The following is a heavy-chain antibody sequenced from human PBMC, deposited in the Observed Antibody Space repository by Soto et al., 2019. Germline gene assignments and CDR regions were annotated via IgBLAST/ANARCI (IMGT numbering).Heavy chain of an antibody. J-gene: IGHJ4*02. CDR3: AGGPPRAGFIAVRPGLDY. V-gene: IGHV4-31*03. Sequence: QVHLQESGPGLVKPSQTLSLTCTVSGGYLRRGGYYWNWIRQHPGKGLEWIGYMFYSGSTYYNPSLKSRVTISMDTAKNQFSLNLSAGTAADTALYYCAGGPPRAGFIAVRPGLDYWGQGILVTVSS. CDR2: MFYSGST. D-gene: IGHD6-6*01. CDR1: GGYLRRGGYY.